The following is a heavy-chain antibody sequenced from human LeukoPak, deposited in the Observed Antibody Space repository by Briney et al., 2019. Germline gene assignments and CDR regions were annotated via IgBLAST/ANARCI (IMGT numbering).Heavy chain of an antibody. CDR3: GKDYGDCKYTSWLSGGGWFDP. J-gene: IGHJ5*02. CDR2: IIPILGIA. CDR1: GGTFSSYT. D-gene: IGHD6-6*01. V-gene: IGHV1-69*04. Sequence: SVNVSCKASGGTFSSYTISWVRQAPGQGLEWKGRIIPILGIANYAQKFQGRVTITADKSTSTAYMELSRLRSEDTAVYYRGKDYGDCKYTSWLSGGGWFDPWGQGTLVTVSS.